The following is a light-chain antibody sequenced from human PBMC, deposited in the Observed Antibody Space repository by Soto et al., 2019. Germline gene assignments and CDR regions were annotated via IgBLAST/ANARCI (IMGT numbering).Light chain of an antibody. V-gene: IGKV1-6*01. CDR3: LQDYNYPWT. CDR2: AAS. Sequence: AIQMTQSPSSLSASVGDRVTITCRASQGIRNDLGWYQQKPGKAPKLLIYAASSLQSGVPSRFSGSGSGTDFTLTISSRQPEDFATYYGLQDYNYPWTFGQGTKVEIK. CDR1: QGIRND. J-gene: IGKJ1*01.